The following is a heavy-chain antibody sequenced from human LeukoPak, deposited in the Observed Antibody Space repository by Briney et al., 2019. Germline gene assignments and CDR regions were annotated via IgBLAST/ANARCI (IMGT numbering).Heavy chain of an antibody. J-gene: IGHJ6*03. Sequence: PSETLSLTCTVSGGSISPYYWSWIRQPAGRGLELIGRIYYTGSTNYNPSLKSRATMSVDTSKNQFSLKLSSVTAADTAVYYCARDRWDCSSSNCYNTDVWGKGTTVTVSS. CDR3: ARDRWDCSSSNCYNTDV. CDR1: GGSISPYY. D-gene: IGHD2-2*02. V-gene: IGHV4-4*07. CDR2: IYYTGST.